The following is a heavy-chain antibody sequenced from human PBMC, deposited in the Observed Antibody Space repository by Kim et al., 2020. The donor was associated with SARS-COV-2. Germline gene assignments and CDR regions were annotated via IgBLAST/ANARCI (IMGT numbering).Heavy chain of an antibody. J-gene: IGHJ6*02. V-gene: IGHV1-69*01. Sequence: QKFQGRVTITADESTSTAYMELSSLRSEDTAVYYCARGRLIPDYYYYGMDVWGQGTTVTVSS. D-gene: IGHD3-22*01. CDR3: ARGRLIPDYYYYGMDV.